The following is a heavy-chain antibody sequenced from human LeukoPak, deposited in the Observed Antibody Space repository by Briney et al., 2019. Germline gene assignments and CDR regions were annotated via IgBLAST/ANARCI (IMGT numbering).Heavy chain of an antibody. D-gene: IGHD3-22*01. CDR1: GSPSTTYW. CDR2: ISPGDSDA. V-gene: IGHV5-51*01. J-gene: IGHJ4*02. Sequence: GEPLKISCQRSGSPSTTYWIGWVRQLPGKGLEWMGIISPGDSDATYSPSFQGQVTISADKSVSTAYLQWSSLKASDTAMYYCARQGSSGYHGAFYFDYWGQGTLVSVSS. CDR3: ARQGSSGYHGAFYFDY.